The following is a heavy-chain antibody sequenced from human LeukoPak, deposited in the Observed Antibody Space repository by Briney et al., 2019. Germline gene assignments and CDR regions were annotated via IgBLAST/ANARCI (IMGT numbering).Heavy chain of an antibody. V-gene: IGHV4-34*01. Sequence: SETLSLTCAVYGGSFSYYYWSWIRQPPGKTLEWIGEIDHSGSTNYNPSLKSRVTISVDTSKNQFSLKLSSVTAADTAVYYCAIRKYYDILTGYRKIPTSGFDPWGQGTLVTVSS. CDR1: GGSFSYYY. J-gene: IGHJ5*02. CDR2: IDHSGST. CDR3: AIRKYYDILTGYRKIPTSGFDP. D-gene: IGHD3-9*01.